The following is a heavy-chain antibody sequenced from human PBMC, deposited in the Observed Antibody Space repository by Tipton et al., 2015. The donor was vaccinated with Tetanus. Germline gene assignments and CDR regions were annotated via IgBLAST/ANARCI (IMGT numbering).Heavy chain of an antibody. Sequence: TLSLTCTVSGGSVSSGSYYWSWIRQPPGKGLEWIGYIYYSGSTNYNPSLKSRVTISVDTSKNQFSLKLSSVTAADTAVYYCAGEASRYRGYENLTDGMDVWGQGTTVTVSS. D-gene: IGHD5-12*01. CDR3: AGEASRYRGYENLTDGMDV. V-gene: IGHV4-61*01. CDR2: IYYSGST. J-gene: IGHJ6*02. CDR1: GGSVSSGSYY.